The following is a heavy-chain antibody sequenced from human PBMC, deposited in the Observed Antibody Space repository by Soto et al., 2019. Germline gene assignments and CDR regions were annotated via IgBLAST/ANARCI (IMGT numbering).Heavy chain of an antibody. D-gene: IGHD2-2*01. Sequence: QVHLIQSGAEVKKPGSSVKVSCKAAGGTFNTYTLFWVRQAPGHGLEWMGRIIPMLPVTNSAQKFQGRLTLTAHKSTGTGFMELTSLTSDDTAVYYCSIGSWSAETFDVWGQGTMVTGSS. CDR3: SIGSWSAETFDV. CDR1: GGTFNTYT. J-gene: IGHJ3*01. V-gene: IGHV1-69*02. CDR2: IIPMLPVT.